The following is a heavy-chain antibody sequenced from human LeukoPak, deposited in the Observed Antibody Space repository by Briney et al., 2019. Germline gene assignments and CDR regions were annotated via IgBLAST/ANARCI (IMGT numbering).Heavy chain of an antibody. CDR1: GGSFSGYY. Sequence: SETLSLTCAVYGGSFSGYYWSWIRQPPGKGLEWIGEINHSGSTNYNPSLKSRVTISVDTSKNQFSLKLSSVTAADTAVYYCARGGLTTVRSGVDYWGQGTLVTVSS. D-gene: IGHD4-17*01. CDR3: ARGGLTTVRSGVDY. CDR2: INHSGST. V-gene: IGHV4-34*01. J-gene: IGHJ4*02.